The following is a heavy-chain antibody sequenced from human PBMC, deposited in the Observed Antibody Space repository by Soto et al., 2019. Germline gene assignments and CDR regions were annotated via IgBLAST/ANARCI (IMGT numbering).Heavy chain of an antibody. Sequence: GGSLRLSCAASGFTFSSYGMHWVRQAPGKGLEWVAVISYDGSNKYYADTVKGRFTISRDNSRNTLYLQMNSLRAEDTAVYYCAKGFQQLAYFDYWGQGTLVTVSS. CDR2: ISYDGSNK. J-gene: IGHJ4*02. CDR3: AKGFQQLAYFDY. D-gene: IGHD6-13*01. V-gene: IGHV3-30*18. CDR1: GFTFSSYG.